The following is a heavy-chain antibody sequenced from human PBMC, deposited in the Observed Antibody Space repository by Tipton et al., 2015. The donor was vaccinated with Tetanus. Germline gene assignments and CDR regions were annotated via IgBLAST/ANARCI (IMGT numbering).Heavy chain of an antibody. V-gene: IGHV1-18*01. CDR1: GYSFTRYG. CDR2: ISAYNGDT. CDR3: GRASGYHYGSGSYYSGEDY. D-gene: IGHD3-10*01. J-gene: IGHJ4*02. Sequence: QVQLVQSGAEVKKPGASVKVSCKTSGYSFTRYGISWVRQAPGRGLEWMGWISAYNGDTNTAQNLQARVTMTTDTSTSTASMEVRCLTYDDTAVYYCGRASGYHYGSGSYYSGEDYWGQGTLVTVSS.